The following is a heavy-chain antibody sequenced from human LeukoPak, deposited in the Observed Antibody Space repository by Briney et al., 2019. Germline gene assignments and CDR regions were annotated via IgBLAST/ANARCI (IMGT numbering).Heavy chain of an antibody. V-gene: IGHV3-30*02. J-gene: IGHJ3*01. Sequence: GGSLRLSCAASGFTFSNYGMHWVRQAPDKGLEWVAFLQNDGGDIHYADSVGGRFTISRDNSKNILYLQMNSLRAEDTAVYYCANRRGTQVLGNNIDVWGQGTLVTVSS. CDR2: LQNDGGDI. CDR1: GFTFSNYG. D-gene: IGHD1-1*01. CDR3: ANRRGTQVLGNNIDV.